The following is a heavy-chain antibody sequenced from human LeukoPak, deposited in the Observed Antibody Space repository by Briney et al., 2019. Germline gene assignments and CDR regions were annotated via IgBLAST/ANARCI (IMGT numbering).Heavy chain of an antibody. CDR3: ARLRSGIAVAAARSNNWFDP. J-gene: IGHJ5*02. D-gene: IGHD6-19*01. CDR2: IYYSGST. Sequence: PSETLSLTCTVSGGSISSSSYYWGWIRQPPGKVLEWIGRIYYSGSTYYNPSLKSRVTISVDTSKNQSSLKLSSVTAADTAVYYCARLRSGIAVAAARSNNWFDPWGQGTLVTVSS. CDR1: GGSISSSSYY. V-gene: IGHV4-39*01.